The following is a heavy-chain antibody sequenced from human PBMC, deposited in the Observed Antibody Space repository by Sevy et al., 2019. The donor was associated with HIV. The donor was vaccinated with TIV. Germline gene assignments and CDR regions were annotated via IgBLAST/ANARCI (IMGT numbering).Heavy chain of an antibody. Sequence: GGSLRLSCAASGFTFSSYAMSWVRQAPGKGLEGVSAISGSGGSTYYADSVKGRFTISRDNSKNTLYLQMNSLRAEDTAVYYCAKEVTIFGVVTLDYYYYGMDVWGQGTTVTVSS. D-gene: IGHD3-3*01. CDR3: AKEVTIFGVVTLDYYYYGMDV. CDR2: ISGSGGST. V-gene: IGHV3-23*01. J-gene: IGHJ6*02. CDR1: GFTFSSYA.